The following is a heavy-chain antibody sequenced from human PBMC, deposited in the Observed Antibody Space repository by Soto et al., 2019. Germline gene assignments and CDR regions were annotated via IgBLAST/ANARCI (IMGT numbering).Heavy chain of an antibody. V-gene: IGHV1-69*13. CDR2: IIPIFGTA. Sequence: GASVKVSCKASGGTFSSYAISWVRQAPGQGLEWMGGIIPIFGTANYAQKFQGRVTITADESTTTAYMELSSLTSADTAVYYCATGSFTSTGGRIGYHYNAMDVWGQGTTVTVSS. CDR3: ATGSFTSTGGRIGYHYNAMDV. CDR1: GGTFSSYA. D-gene: IGHD1-1*01. J-gene: IGHJ6*02.